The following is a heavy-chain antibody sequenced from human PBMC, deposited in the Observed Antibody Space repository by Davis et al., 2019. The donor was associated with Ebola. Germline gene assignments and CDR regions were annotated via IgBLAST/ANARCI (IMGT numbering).Heavy chain of an antibody. D-gene: IGHD1-26*01. V-gene: IGHV4-34*01. CDR1: GGSFSGYY. CDR2: IFHSGTT. CDR3: ARGGVGTNFDY. Sequence: MPGGSLRLSCAVYGGSFSGYYWSWVRQPPGKGLEWIGEIFHSGTTNYNASLKSRVTISVDKSKNQFALRLSSLTAADTAVYYCARGGVGTNFDYWGQGALVTVSS. J-gene: IGHJ4*02.